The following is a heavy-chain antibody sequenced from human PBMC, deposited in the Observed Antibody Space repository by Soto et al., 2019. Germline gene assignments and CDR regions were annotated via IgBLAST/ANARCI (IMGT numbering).Heavy chain of an antibody. Sequence: PSETLSLTCTVSGGSIRNVYWSWIRQAPGKGLEWIGFIFHSGNAKYNPSLTSRVTISVDTSKNQFSLSLDSVTAADTAVYFCARAHAPTLPFDYWGQGTLVTVS. CDR1: GGSIRNVY. J-gene: IGHJ4*01. CDR3: ARAHAPTLPFDY. D-gene: IGHD2-15*01. V-gene: IGHV4-59*01. CDR2: IFHSGNA.